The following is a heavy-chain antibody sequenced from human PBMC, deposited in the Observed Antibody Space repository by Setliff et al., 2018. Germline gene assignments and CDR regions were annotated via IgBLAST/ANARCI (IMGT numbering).Heavy chain of an antibody. CDR2: IYYSGSTS. CDR1: GASINSYDYY. D-gene: IGHD3-3*01. CDR3: ARMSGFQYMDV. Sequence: SETLSLTCTVSGASINSYDYYWAWIRQPPGEGLEWIGNIYYSGSTSYYNPSLKGRATLSIDASKRQFSLKLTSVTAADTAVYYCARMSGFQYMDVWGKGTTVTVSS. J-gene: IGHJ6*03. V-gene: IGHV4-39*07.